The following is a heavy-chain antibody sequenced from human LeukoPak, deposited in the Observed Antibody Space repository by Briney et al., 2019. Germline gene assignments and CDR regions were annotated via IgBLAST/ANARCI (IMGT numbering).Heavy chain of an antibody. CDR2: ISNGGSSI. Sequence: PGGSLRLSCAASGFTFSSYEINWVRRAPGKGLEWVSYISNGGSSIYYADSVKGGFTISRDNAKSSVYLQMNSLRVEDTAVYYCARDHGDYQFDYWGQGTLVTVSS. J-gene: IGHJ4*02. CDR1: GFTFSSYE. V-gene: IGHV3-48*03. D-gene: IGHD4-17*01. CDR3: ARDHGDYQFDY.